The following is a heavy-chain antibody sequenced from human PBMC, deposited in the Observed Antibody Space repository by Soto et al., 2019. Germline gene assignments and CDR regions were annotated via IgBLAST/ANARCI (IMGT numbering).Heavy chain of an antibody. V-gene: IGHV1-24*01. J-gene: IGHJ6*02. D-gene: IGHD3-3*01. Sequence: QVQLVQSGAEVKKPGASVKVSCKVSGYTLTELSMHWVRQAPGKGLEWMGGFDPEDGETIYAQKFQRRVTMTEDTSTDTAYMELSSLRSEDTAVYYCATGRPLIDYDFWSGYWGGPYGMDVWGQGTTVTVSS. CDR3: ATGRPLIDYDFWSGYWGGPYGMDV. CDR2: FDPEDGET. CDR1: GYTLTELS.